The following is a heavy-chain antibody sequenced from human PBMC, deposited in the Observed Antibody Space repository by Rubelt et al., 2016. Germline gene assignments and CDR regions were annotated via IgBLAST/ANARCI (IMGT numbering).Heavy chain of an antibody. CDR1: GLSFGDSS. J-gene: IGHJ4*02. D-gene: IGHD4-17*01. Sequence: VQLLQSGAEVKKPGSSVKVSCKASGLSFGDSSVTWVRQAPGQGLEWMGGIIPIFGTPKYAQRFQGRVTSIADESASTAYMELSSLRSEDTAVYYCARKSYGDTGYYFDYWGQGTLVTVSS. CDR3: ARKSYGDTGYYFDY. CDR2: IIPIFGTP. V-gene: IGHV1-69*01.